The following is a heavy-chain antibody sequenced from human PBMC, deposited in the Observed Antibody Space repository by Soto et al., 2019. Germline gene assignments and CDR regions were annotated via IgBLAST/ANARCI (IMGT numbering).Heavy chain of an antibody. D-gene: IGHD2-2*01. CDR2: VKSKSDGGTM. CDR1: GFTFTNAW. J-gene: IGHJ4*02. V-gene: IGHV3-15*07. Sequence: EVQLVESGGGLVKPGGSLRLSCTASGFTFTNAWMNWVRQTPGKGLEWVGSVKSKSDGGTMEYAAPVKGRFSISRDDSKNMLYLQMNGLKTEDTAVYYCTTDPPRYCSSTSCHFGFWGQGTLVSVSS. CDR3: TTDPPRYCSSTSCHFGF.